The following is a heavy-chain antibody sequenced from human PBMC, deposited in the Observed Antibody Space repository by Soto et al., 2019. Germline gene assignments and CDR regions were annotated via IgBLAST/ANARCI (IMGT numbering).Heavy chain of an antibody. Sequence: GGSLRLSCAASGFTFSSYAMHWVRQAPGKGLEWVSFISSDSRSIYYADSVEGRFTVSRDNAKNSVYLQMDSLRDEDAAVYYCARIKLVEWFFINVDVYDMDVWGQGTPVTVSS. J-gene: IGHJ6*02. D-gene: IGHD3-3*01. V-gene: IGHV3-48*02. CDR3: ARIKLVEWFFINVDVYDMDV. CDR2: ISSDSRSI. CDR1: GFTFSSYA.